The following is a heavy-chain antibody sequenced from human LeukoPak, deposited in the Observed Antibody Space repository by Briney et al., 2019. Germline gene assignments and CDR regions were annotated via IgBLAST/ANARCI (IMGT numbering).Heavy chain of an antibody. CDR2: IYGSGTT. V-gene: IGHV4-38-2*02. D-gene: IGHD3-16*01. CDR1: GYSLSSGHF. J-gene: IGHJ4*02. Sequence: SETLSLTCTVSGYSLSSGHFWSWIRQPPGKGREWIGSIYGSGTTYYDPPLRSRISISSDTSKNHFSLERSSVTAADTAVYSCASVGGGSPYWGQGTLVTVSS. CDR3: ASVGGGSPY.